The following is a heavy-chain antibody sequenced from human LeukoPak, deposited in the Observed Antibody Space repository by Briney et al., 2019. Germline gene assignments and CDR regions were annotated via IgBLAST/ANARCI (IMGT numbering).Heavy chain of an antibody. CDR1: GGSISSSSYY. J-gene: IGHJ4*02. Sequence: PSETLSLTCTVSGGSISSSSYYWGWIRQPPGKGLEWIGSIYYSGSTYYNPSLKSRVTISVDTSKNQFSLKLSSVTAADTAVYYCARMGSYGDLTRFDYWGQGTLVTVSS. V-gene: IGHV4-39*07. CDR2: IYYSGST. D-gene: IGHD4-17*01. CDR3: ARMGSYGDLTRFDY.